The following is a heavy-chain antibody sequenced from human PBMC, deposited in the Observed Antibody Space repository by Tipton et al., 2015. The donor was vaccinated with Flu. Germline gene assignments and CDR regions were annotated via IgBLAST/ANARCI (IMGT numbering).Heavy chain of an antibody. D-gene: IGHD6-19*01. V-gene: IGHV4-4*08. CDR3: ARGRAVAGFRGFDY. Sequence: LRLSCTVSGGSISSYYWSWIRQPPGKGLEWIGCIYTSGSTNYNPSLKSRVTISVDTSKNQFSLKLSSVTAADTAVYYCARGRAVAGFRGFDYWGQGTLVTVSS. CDR1: GGSISSYY. CDR2: IYTSGST. J-gene: IGHJ4*02.